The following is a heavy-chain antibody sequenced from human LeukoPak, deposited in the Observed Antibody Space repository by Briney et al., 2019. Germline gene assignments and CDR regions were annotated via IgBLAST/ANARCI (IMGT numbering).Heavy chain of an antibody. V-gene: IGHV3-30-3*01. CDR2: ISYDGSNK. CDR3: ARELLRGDENYYYGMDV. D-gene: IGHD2-15*01. J-gene: IGHJ6*02. CDR1: GFTFSSYA. Sequence: GGSLRLSCAASGFTFSSYAMHWVRQAPGKGLEWVEVISYDGSNKYYADSVKGRFTISRDNSKNTLYLQMNSLRAEDTAVYYCARELLRGDENYYYGMDVWGQGTTVTVSS.